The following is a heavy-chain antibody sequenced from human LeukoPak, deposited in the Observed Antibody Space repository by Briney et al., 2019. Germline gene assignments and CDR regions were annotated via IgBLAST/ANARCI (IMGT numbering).Heavy chain of an antibody. CDR2: ICSSGSTI. J-gene: IGHJ6*03. V-gene: IGHV3-11*04. CDR1: GFTFSDYY. Sequence: KAGGSLRLSCAASGFTFSDYYMSWLRQAPGKGLEWVSYICSSGSTIYYAESVKGRFTSSRDNAKNALYLQMNSLRAEDTAIYYCARDPYSGSYGDSYYYYMDVWGKGTTVTISS. CDR3: ARDPYSGSYGDSYYYYMDV. D-gene: IGHD1-26*01.